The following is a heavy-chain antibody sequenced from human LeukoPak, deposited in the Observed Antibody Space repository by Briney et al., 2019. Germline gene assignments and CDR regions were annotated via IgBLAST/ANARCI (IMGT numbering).Heavy chain of an antibody. V-gene: IGHV3-66*01. Sequence: GGSLRLSCAASGFTVSSNYMSWVRQAPVKGLEWVSVIYSGGSTYYADSVKGRFTISRDNSKNTLYLQMNSLRAEDTAVYYCARDLLAGYSSGWYFDYWGQGTLVTVSS. J-gene: IGHJ4*02. D-gene: IGHD6-19*01. CDR3: ARDLLAGYSSGWYFDY. CDR2: IYSGGST. CDR1: GFTVSSNY.